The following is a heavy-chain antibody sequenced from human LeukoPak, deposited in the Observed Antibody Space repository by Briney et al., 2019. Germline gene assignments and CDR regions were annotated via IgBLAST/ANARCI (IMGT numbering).Heavy chain of an antibody. CDR3: ARGRRVRGVYFDY. J-gene: IGHJ4*02. CDR2: ISSSGSTI. D-gene: IGHD3-10*01. CDR1: GFTFSSYE. V-gene: IGHV3-48*03. Sequence: GGSLRLSCAASGFTFSSYEMNWVRQAPGEGLEWVSYISSSGSTIYYADSVKGRFTISRDNAKNSLYLQTNSLRAEDTAVYYCARGRRVRGVYFDYWAQGTLVTVSS.